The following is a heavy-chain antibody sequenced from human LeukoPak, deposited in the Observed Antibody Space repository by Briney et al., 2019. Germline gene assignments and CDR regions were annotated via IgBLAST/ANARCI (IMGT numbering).Heavy chain of an antibody. CDR3: ARDGGGIDY. D-gene: IGHD3-16*01. V-gene: IGHV4-30-2*01. CDR2: IYHSGST. Sequence: SETLSLTCAVSGGSISSGGYSWSWIRQPPGKGLEWIGYIYHSGSTYYNPSLKSRVTISVDRSKNQFSLKLSSVTAADTAVYYCARDGGGIDYWGQGTLVTVSS. CDR1: GGSISSGGYS. J-gene: IGHJ4*02.